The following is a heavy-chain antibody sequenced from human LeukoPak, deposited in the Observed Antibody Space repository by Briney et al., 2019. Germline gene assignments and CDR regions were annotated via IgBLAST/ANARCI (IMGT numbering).Heavy chain of an antibody. CDR3: VRDRGYSTFDY. CDR1: GFVFGHSW. Sequence: GGSLRLSCEASGFVFGHSWMSWVRQAPGKGLEWVANINLDGSEVNYLDSLTGRLTISRDNAKDSLYLQMNGLRAEDTAVYFCVRDRGYSTFDYWGQGTLVTVSS. D-gene: IGHD3-22*01. V-gene: IGHV3-7*03. J-gene: IGHJ4*02. CDR2: INLDGSEV.